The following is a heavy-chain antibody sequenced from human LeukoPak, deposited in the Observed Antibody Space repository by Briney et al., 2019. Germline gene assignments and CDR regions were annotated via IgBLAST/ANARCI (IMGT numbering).Heavy chain of an antibody. CDR3: ARGYCSGGSCQLDY. J-gene: IGHJ4*02. CDR1: GYTFTSYD. V-gene: IGHV1-8*01. Sequence: ASVKVSCKASGYTFTSYDINWVRQATGQGLEWMGWMNPNSGNTGYAQKFQGRVTMTRNTSISTAYMELSSLRSEDTAVYYCARGYCSGGSCQLDYWGQGTLVTVSS. CDR2: MNPNSGNT. D-gene: IGHD2-15*01.